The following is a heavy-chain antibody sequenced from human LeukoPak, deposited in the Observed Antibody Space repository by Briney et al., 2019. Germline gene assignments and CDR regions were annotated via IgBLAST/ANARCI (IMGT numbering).Heavy chain of an antibody. CDR3: ARGRQRRTIFGVVIGLDY. V-gene: IGHV4-34*01. J-gene: IGHJ4*02. Sequence: KSSETLSLTCAVYGGSFSGYYWSWIRQPPGKGLEWIGEINHSGSTNYNPSLKSRVTISVDTSKNQFSLKLSSVTAADTAVYYCARGRQRRTIFGVVIGLDYWGQGTLVTVSS. CDR1: GGSFSGYY. D-gene: IGHD3-3*01. CDR2: INHSGST.